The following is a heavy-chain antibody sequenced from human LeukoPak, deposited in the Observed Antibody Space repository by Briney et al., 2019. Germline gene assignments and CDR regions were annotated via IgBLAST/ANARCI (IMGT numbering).Heavy chain of an antibody. V-gene: IGHV3-72*01. Sequence: GGSLRLSCAASGFSFSDHYMDWVRQAPGKGLEWVGRARNKANSYTTEYAASVKDRFTISRDDSENSLYLQMNSLKTEDTAVYYCARVRYCSSTTRRGAFDIWGQGTMVTVTS. D-gene: IGHD2-2*01. CDR2: ARNKANSYTT. CDR1: GFSFSDHY. J-gene: IGHJ3*02. CDR3: ARVRYCSSTTRRGAFDI.